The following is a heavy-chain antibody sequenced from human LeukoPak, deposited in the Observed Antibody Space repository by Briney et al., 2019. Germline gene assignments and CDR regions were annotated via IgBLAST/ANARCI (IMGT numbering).Heavy chain of an antibody. D-gene: IGHD1-26*01. CDR2: IYYSGST. J-gene: IGHJ6*02. CDR1: GGSISSGGYY. V-gene: IGHV4-31*03. CDR3: AREAYRGYYYYGMDV. Sequence: SETLSLTCTVSGGSISSGGYYWSWIRQHPGKGLEWIGYIYYSGSTYYNPSLKSRVTISVDTSKNQFSLKLSSVTAADTAVYYCAREAYRGYYYYGMDVWGQGTTVTVSS.